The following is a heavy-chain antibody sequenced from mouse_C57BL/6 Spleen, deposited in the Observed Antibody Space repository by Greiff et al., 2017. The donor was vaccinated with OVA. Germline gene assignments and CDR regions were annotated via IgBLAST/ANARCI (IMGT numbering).Heavy chain of an antibody. CDR1: GSSITSGYS. J-gene: IGHJ3*01. CDR3: ARDWDVAY. V-gene: IGHV3-6*01. CDR2: ISYVGSI. D-gene: IGHD4-1*01. Sequence: EVQLQQSGPGLVKPSRSLSLTCSFTGSSITSGYSWNGFRTFPGKKLEWMASISYVGSINYNPSLKNRISITRDTAKNQFFLKLNSVTTEDTATYYCARDWDVAYWGQGTLVTVSA.